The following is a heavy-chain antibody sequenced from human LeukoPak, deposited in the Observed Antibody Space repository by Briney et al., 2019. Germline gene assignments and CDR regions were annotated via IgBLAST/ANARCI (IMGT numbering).Heavy chain of an antibody. CDR3: ARQKAYCGGACYNIDY. Sequence: GEPLKISCKGSGYSFTSYCIGWVRQMPGKGVEWMGIIYPGESDTRYSPSFEGQVPISADNSISTAYLQWSSLKASDTAMYYCARQKAYCGGACYNIDYWGQGTLVTVSS. D-gene: IGHD2-21*02. CDR2: IYPGESDT. CDR1: GYSFTSYC. J-gene: IGHJ4*02. V-gene: IGHV5-51*01.